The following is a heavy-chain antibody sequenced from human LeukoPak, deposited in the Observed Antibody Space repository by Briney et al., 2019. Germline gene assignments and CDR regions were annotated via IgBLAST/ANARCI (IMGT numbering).Heavy chain of an antibody. J-gene: IGHJ4*02. CDR1: GFTVSSNY. Sequence: GGSLRLSCAASGFTVSSNYMSWVRQAPGKGLEWVSVIYSGGSTYYADSVKGRFTISRDNSMNTLYLQMNSLRAEDTAVYYCARRERGFNDYWGQGTLVTVSS. CDR3: ARRERGFNDY. CDR2: IYSGGST. D-gene: IGHD1-1*01. V-gene: IGHV3-53*01.